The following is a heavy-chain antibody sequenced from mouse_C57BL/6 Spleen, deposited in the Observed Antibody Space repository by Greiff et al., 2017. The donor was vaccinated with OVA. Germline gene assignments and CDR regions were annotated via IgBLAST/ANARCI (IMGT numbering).Heavy chain of an antibody. Sequence: QVQLQQPGAELVRPGSSVKLSCKASGYTFTSYWMHWVKQRPIQGLEWIGNIDPSDSETHYNQKFKDKATLTVDKSSSTAYMQLSSLTSEDSAVYNCVIYYGYDGDFDYWGQGTTLTVSS. J-gene: IGHJ2*01. CDR2: IDPSDSET. V-gene: IGHV1-52*01. CDR1: GYTFTSYW. D-gene: IGHD2-2*01. CDR3: VIYYGYDGDFDY.